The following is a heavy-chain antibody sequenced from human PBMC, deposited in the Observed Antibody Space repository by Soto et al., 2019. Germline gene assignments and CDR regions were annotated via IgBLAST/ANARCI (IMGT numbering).Heavy chain of an antibody. Sequence: GGSLRLSCIGSGFSFGDSIMTWFRQAPGKGLEWVSVIYGGGSTYYADSVKGRFTISRDISKNTLYLQMNSLRAEDTAVYYCARDRNYYDSRGAFDYWGQGTLVTVSS. CDR3: ARDRNYYDSRGAFDY. D-gene: IGHD3-22*01. CDR1: GFSFGDSI. V-gene: IGHV3-66*01. CDR2: IYGGGST. J-gene: IGHJ4*02.